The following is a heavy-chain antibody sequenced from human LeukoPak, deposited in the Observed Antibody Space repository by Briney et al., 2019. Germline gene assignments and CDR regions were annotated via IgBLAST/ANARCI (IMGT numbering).Heavy chain of an antibody. J-gene: IGHJ2*01. D-gene: IGHD2-2*01. CDR1: GYTFTSYG. CDR2: ISAYNGNT. Sequence: ASVKVSCKASGYTFTSYGISWVRQAPGQGLEWMGWISAYNGNTNYAQKLQGRVTMTTDTSTSTAYMELRSLRSDDTAVYYCARFVSNQLLRYWYSDLWGRGTLVTVSS. V-gene: IGHV1-18*01. CDR3: ARFVSNQLLRYWYSDL.